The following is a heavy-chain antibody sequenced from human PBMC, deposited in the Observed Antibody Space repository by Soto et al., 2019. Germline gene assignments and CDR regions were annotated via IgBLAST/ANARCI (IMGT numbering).Heavy chain of an antibody. J-gene: IGHJ6*03. Sequence: ASETLSLTCTVSGGSISSYYWSWIRQPPGKGLEWIGYIYYSGSTNYNPSLKSRVTISVDTSKNQFSLKLSSVTAADTAVYYCARGSVREYQLLSVLGDREYYYYYYMDVWGKGTTVTVSS. D-gene: IGHD2-2*01. V-gene: IGHV4-59*01. CDR3: ARGSVREYQLLSVLGDREYYYYYYMDV. CDR2: IYYSGST. CDR1: GGSISSYY.